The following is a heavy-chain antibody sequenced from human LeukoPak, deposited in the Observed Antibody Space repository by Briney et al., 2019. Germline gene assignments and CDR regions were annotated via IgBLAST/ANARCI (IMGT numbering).Heavy chain of an antibody. J-gene: IGHJ4*02. CDR1: GGSVSSYY. Sequence: SETLALTCTVSGGSVSSYYWSWIRQPAGKGLEWIGRIYTSGSTNYIASLKSRVSMSVDTSKNQFSLELSSVTAADTAVFYCARENSGSYREFDYWGQGTLVTVSS. CDR3: ARENSGSYREFDY. V-gene: IGHV4-4*07. CDR2: IYTSGST. D-gene: IGHD1-26*01.